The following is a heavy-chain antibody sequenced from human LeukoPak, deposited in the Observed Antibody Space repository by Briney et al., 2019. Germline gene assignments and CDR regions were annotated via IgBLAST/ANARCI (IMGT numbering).Heavy chain of an antibody. CDR1: GYTFTGYY. J-gene: IGHJ4*02. CDR3: ARDGRDIAAPFDY. CDR2: INPNSGGT. D-gene: IGHD6-6*01. Sequence: SVKVSCKASGYTFTGYYMHWVRQAPGQGLEWMGWINPNSGGTNYAQKFQGRVTMTRDTSISTAYMELSRLRSDDTAVYYCARDGRDIAAPFDYWGQGTLVTVSS. V-gene: IGHV1-2*02.